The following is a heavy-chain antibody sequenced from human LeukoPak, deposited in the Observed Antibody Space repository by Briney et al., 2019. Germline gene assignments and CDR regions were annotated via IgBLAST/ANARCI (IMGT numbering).Heavy chain of an antibody. Sequence: SETLSLTCTVSGGSISSYYWSWIRQPPGKGLEWIGYIYYSGSTNYNPSLKSRVTISVDTSKNQFSLKLSSVTAADTAVYYCARESLYYYDSSGYWKGLDPWGQGTLVTVSS. CDR3: ARESLYYYDSSGYWKGLDP. CDR2: IYYSGST. V-gene: IGHV4-59*01. D-gene: IGHD3-22*01. J-gene: IGHJ5*02. CDR1: GGSISSYY.